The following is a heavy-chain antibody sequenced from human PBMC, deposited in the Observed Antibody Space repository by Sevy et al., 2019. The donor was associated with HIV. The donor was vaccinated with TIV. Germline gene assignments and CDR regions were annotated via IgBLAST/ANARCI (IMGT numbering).Heavy chain of an antibody. CDR1: GFTFSRYW. Sequence: GSLRLSCAASGFTFSRYWMSWVRQAPGKGLEWVANIKQDGSEKYYVDSVKGRFTISRDNAKNSLYLQMNGLRADDTAVYYCARVKDDSSGYRFDYWGQGTLVTVSS. CDR3: ARVKDDSSGYRFDY. CDR2: IKQDGSEK. V-gene: IGHV3-7*01. J-gene: IGHJ4*02. D-gene: IGHD3-22*01.